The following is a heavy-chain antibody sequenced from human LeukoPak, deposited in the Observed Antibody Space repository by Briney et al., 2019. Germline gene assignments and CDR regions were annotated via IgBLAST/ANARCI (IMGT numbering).Heavy chain of an antibody. CDR1: GFTFSNYW. Sequence: GGSLRLSCAASGFTFSNYWMHWVRQDPGKGLVWVSFINPDGSTTNYADSVKGRFAISRDNAKNALYLQMNSLRAEDTAVYYCAKDLHYGSADYWGQGTLVTVSS. CDR2: INPDGSTT. D-gene: IGHD3-10*01. V-gene: IGHV3-74*01. CDR3: AKDLHYGSADY. J-gene: IGHJ4*02.